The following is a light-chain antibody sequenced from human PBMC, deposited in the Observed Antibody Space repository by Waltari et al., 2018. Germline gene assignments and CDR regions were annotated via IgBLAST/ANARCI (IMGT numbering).Light chain of an antibody. J-gene: IGLJ3*02. CDR3: CSYAGTSTFWV. Sequence: QSALTQPASVSGSPGQSITIPCTGTSSDVGSYNLVPWYQQHPGKAPKLMISEVNKRPSGVSNRFSGSKSGNTASLTISGLQTEDEADYYCCSYAGTSTFWVFGGGTKLTVL. CDR1: SSDVGSYNL. V-gene: IGLV2-23*02. CDR2: EVN.